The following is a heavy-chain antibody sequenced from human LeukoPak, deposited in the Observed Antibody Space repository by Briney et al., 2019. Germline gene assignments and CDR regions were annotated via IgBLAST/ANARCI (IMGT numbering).Heavy chain of an antibody. D-gene: IGHD3-10*01. CDR1: GFTFSSYG. CDR2: ISGSGGST. CDR3: AKVGLLWFGGGFDP. J-gene: IGHJ5*02. V-gene: IGHV3-23*01. Sequence: GGSLRLSCAASGFTFSSYGMSWVRQAPGKGLEWVSAISGSGGSTYYADSVKGRFTISRDNSKNTLYLQMNSLRAEDTAVYYCAKVGLLWFGGGFDPWGQGTLVTVSS.